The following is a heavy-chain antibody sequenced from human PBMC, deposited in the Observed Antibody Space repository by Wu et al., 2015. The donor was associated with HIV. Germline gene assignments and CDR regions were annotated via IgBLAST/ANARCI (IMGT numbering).Heavy chain of an antibody. CDR3: ARTQGYGSWYFDL. D-gene: IGHD4-17*01. CDR2: INPSGGST. J-gene: IGHJ2*01. V-gene: IGHV1-46*01. Sequence: QVQLVQSGAEVKKPGASVKVSCKASGYTFTSYYMHWVRQAPGQGLEWMGIINPSGGSTNYAQKFQGRVTITTDESTSTAYMELSSLRSEDTAVYYCARTQGYGSWYFDLWGRGTLVTVSS. CDR1: GYTFTSYY.